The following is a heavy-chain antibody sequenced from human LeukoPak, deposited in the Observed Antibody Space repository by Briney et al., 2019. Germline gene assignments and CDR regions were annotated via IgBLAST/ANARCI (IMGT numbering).Heavy chain of an antibody. CDR3: ARHPPFYSNYVGWFDP. Sequence: LETLSLTCTVSGGSISSYYWSWIRQPPGKGLEWIGYIYTSGSTNYNPSLKSRVTISVDTSKNQFSLKLSSVTAADTAVYYCARHPPFYSNYVGWFDPWGQGTLVTVSS. CDR2: IYTSGST. CDR1: GGSISSYY. D-gene: IGHD4-11*01. V-gene: IGHV4-4*09. J-gene: IGHJ5*02.